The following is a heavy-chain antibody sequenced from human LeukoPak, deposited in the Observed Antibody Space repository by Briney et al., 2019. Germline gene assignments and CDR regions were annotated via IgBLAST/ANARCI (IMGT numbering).Heavy chain of an antibody. D-gene: IGHD2-21*01. J-gene: IGHJ4*02. CDR2: INPNSGGT. CDR3: ARAHIGNDLFIDY. Sequence: ASVKVSCKASGYTFTGYYMHWVRQAPGQGLEWMGWINPNSGGTNYAQKFQGTVTMTRDTSISTAYMELSRLRSDDTAVYYCARAHIGNDLFIDYWGQGTLVTVSS. V-gene: IGHV1-2*02. CDR1: GYTFTGYY.